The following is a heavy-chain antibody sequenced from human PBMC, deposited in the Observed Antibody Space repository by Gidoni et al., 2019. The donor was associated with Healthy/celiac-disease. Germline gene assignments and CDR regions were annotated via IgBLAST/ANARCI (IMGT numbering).Heavy chain of an antibody. V-gene: IGHV3-23*01. J-gene: IGHJ4*02. CDR3: AKDQGYSGYDFFDY. D-gene: IGHD5-12*01. Sequence: FSNYAMSWVRQAPGKGLEWVSAISGSGGSTYYADSVKGRFTISRDNSKNTLYLQMNSLRAEDTAVYYCAKDQGYSGYDFFDYWGQGTLVTVSS. CDR2: ISGSGGST. CDR1: FSNYA.